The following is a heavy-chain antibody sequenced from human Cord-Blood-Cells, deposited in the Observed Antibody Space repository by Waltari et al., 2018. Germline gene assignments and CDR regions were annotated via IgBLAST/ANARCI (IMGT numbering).Heavy chain of an antibody. V-gene: IGHV3-23*01. CDR3: AKCQGLEYYFDY. CDR1: GFTFSSYA. CDR2: ISGRGGST. Sequence: EVQLLESGGGLVQPGGSLRLSCAASGFTFSSYAMSWVRQAPGKGLGWVSAISGRGGSTYYADSVKGRFTISRDNSKNTLYLQMNSLRAEDTAVYYCAKCQGLEYYFDYWGQGTLVTVSS. J-gene: IGHJ4*02.